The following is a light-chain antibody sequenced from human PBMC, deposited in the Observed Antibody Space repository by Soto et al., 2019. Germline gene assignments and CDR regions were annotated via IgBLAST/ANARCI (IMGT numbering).Light chain of an antibody. CDR3: QQYGSSGT. V-gene: IGKV1-5*01. J-gene: IGKJ1*01. Sequence: DIQMTQSPSTLSSSVGDIFTITCRASQSISSWLAWYQQKPGKAPKLLIYAASNLEIGVPSRFSGSGSGTEFTLTISRLEPEDFAVYYCQQYGSSGTFGQGTKVDIK. CDR1: QSISSW. CDR2: AAS.